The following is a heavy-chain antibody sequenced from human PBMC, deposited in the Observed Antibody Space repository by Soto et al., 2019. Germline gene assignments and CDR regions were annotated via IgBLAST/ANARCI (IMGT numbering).Heavy chain of an antibody. Sequence: SVKVSCKASGGTCSSYAISWVLQAPGQGLEWMGGIIPIFGTANYAQKFQGRVTITADKSTSTAYMELSRLRSEDTAVYYCASYVHYYGSGSLEYYYYGMDVWGQGTTVTVSS. CDR3: ASYVHYYGSGSLEYYYYGMDV. V-gene: IGHV1-69*06. D-gene: IGHD3-10*01. CDR2: IIPIFGTA. J-gene: IGHJ6*02. CDR1: GGTCSSYA.